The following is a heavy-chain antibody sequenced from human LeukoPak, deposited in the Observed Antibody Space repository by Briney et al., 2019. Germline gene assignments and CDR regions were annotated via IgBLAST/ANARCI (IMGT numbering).Heavy chain of an antibody. Sequence: GGSLRLSCAASGFTFSGSAMHWVRQASGKGLEWVGRIRSKANNYATAYVASVKGRFTISRDGSKNTAYLQMNSLKTEDTAVYYCTRDIVGSNYWGQGTLVTVSS. D-gene: IGHD5-12*01. CDR3: TRDIVGSNY. V-gene: IGHV3-73*01. J-gene: IGHJ4*02. CDR2: IRSKANNYAT. CDR1: GFTFSGSA.